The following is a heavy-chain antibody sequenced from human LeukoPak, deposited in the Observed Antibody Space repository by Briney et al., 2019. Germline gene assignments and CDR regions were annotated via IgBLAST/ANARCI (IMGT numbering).Heavy chain of an antibody. CDR3: ARNSSSWYFDY. J-gene: IGHJ4*02. V-gene: IGHV4-38-2*01. CDR1: GYSISSGYY. CDR2: IYHSGST. D-gene: IGHD6-13*01. Sequence: SETLSLTCAVPGYSISSGYYWGWIRQPPGKGLEWIGSIYHSGSTHYNPSLKSRVTISVDTSKKQFSLKLSSVTAADTAVYYCARNSSSWYFDYWGQGTLVTVSS.